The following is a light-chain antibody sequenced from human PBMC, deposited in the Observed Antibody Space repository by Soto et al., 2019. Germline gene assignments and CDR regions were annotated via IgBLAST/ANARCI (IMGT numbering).Light chain of an antibody. Sequence: QSALTQPRSVSGSPGQSVTISCTGTSSDVGGYNYVSWYQQHPGKAPKLIIYEVNKRPSGVPDRFSGSKSGNTASLTVSGLQAEDEADYYCSSYAGSSNVFGTGTKVTVL. CDR3: SSYAGSSNV. CDR2: EVN. CDR1: SSDVGGYNY. V-gene: IGLV2-8*01. J-gene: IGLJ1*01.